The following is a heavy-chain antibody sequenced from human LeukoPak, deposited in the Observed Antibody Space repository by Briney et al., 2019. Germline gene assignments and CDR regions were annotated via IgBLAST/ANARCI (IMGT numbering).Heavy chain of an antibody. V-gene: IGHV4-30-2*01. CDR2: IYHSGST. Sequence: PSETLSLTCAASGGSISSGGYSWSWIRQPPGKGLGWIGYIYHSGSTYYNPSLKSRVTISVDRSKNQFSLKLSSVTAADTAVYYCASFFSSYGYDYWGQGTLVTVSS. D-gene: IGHD5-18*01. CDR3: ASFFSSYGYDY. CDR1: GGSISSGGYS. J-gene: IGHJ4*02.